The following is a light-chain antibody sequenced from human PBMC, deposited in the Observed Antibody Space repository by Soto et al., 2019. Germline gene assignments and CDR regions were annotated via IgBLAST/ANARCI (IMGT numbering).Light chain of an antibody. CDR2: DVS. V-gene: IGLV2-14*01. Sequence: QSALTQPASVSGSPGQSITISCTGTSSDVGGYNYVSWYQQHPGKAPKLMIYDVSNRPSGVSNRFSGSKSGNTASLTISGLQAEDEADYFCSSYSRSSTKVFGTVTKLTVL. CDR3: SSYSRSSTKV. CDR1: SSDVGGYNY. J-gene: IGLJ1*01.